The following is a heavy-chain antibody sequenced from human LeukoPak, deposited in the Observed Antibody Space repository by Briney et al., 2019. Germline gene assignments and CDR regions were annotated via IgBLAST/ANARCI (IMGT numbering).Heavy chain of an antibody. J-gene: IGHJ5*02. CDR1: GFSVSNSG. D-gene: IGHD6-19*01. CDR2: ISVDGKTA. V-gene: IGHV3-23*01. Sequence: PGGSLRLSCVVSGFSVSNSGMSWVRQAPGKGLDWISAISVDGKTAYYADSVKGRFIISRDNSKNTLHLQLSGLRAEDTAVYYCAQGYLSGWYPSWGQGSMVSVSS. CDR3: AQGYLSGWYPS.